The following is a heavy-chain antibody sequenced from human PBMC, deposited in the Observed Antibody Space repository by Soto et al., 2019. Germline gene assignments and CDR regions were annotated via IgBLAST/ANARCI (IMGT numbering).Heavy chain of an antibody. D-gene: IGHD4-17*01. Sequence: ASVKVSCKASGYTFTSYGISCVRQAPGQGLEWTGWISAYNGNTNYAQKLQGRVTMTTDTSTSTAYMELRSLRSDDTAVYYCARAWTTVTSYYYYGMDVWGQGTTVTVSS. CDR3: ARAWTTVTSYYYYGMDV. J-gene: IGHJ6*02. CDR2: ISAYNGNT. V-gene: IGHV1-18*01. CDR1: GYTFTSYG.